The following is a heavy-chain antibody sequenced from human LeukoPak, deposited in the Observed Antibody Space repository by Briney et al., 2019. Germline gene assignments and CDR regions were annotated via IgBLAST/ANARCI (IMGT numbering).Heavy chain of an antibody. Sequence: ASVKVSCKASGYTFTSYYMHRVRQAPGQGLEWMGIINPSGGSTSYAQKFQGRVTMTRDTSTSTVYMELSSLRSEDTAVYYCARDSPRITMVRGALPGYWGQGTLVTVSS. CDR3: ARDSPRITMVRGALPGY. V-gene: IGHV1-46*01. CDR1: GYTFTSYY. CDR2: INPSGGST. D-gene: IGHD3-10*01. J-gene: IGHJ4*02.